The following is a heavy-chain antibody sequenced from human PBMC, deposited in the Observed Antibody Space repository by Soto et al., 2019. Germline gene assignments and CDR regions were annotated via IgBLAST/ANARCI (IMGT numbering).Heavy chain of an antibody. J-gene: IGHJ4*02. Sequence: LRLSCAASGFSSSDYWMSWVRQAPGRGLEWVAHIIQDGRAIYYVDSVRGRFTISRDSAGNSVFLEMHRLRVEDTAVYYCARGGELSLLPLDYWGLGTLVTVSS. CDR2: IIQDGRAI. V-gene: IGHV3-7*03. CDR3: ARGGELSLLPLDY. CDR1: GFSSSDYW. D-gene: IGHD2-15*01.